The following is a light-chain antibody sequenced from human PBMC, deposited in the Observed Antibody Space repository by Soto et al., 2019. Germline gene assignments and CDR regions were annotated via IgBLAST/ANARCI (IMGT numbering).Light chain of an antibody. CDR1: SSDVGSYNL. Sequence: QSVLTQPASVSGSPGQSITVSCTGTSSDVGSYNLVSWYQQHPGKAPKLMIYEVSRRPSGVSSRFSGSKSGNTASLTISGLQAEDEADYYCCSSAGSSTFLYVFGTGTKVTVL. CDR2: EVS. J-gene: IGLJ1*01. V-gene: IGLV2-23*02. CDR3: CSSAGSSTFLYV.